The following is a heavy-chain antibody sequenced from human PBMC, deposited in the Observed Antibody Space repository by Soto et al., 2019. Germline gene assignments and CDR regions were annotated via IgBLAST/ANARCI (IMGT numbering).Heavy chain of an antibody. CDR3: ARGPLPTLRAQSGYYTGDY. J-gene: IGHJ4*02. CDR1: GYTFTIYG. V-gene: IGHV1-18*01. D-gene: IGHD3-3*01. Sequence: GASVKVSCKASGYTFTIYGSSWVRQAPGQGIEWMGWISAYNGNTNYAQKLQGRVTMTTDTSTSTDYMELRSLRSDDTAVYYCARGPLPTLRAQSGYYTGDYWGQGTLVTVSS. CDR2: ISAYNGNT.